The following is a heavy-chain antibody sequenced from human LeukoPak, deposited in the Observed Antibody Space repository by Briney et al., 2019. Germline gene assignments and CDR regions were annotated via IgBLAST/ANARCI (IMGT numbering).Heavy chain of an antibody. CDR2: IYPGDSDT. CDR3: ASSGDYYDSSGSRHYFDY. J-gene: IGHJ4*02. CDR1: GYSFTSYW. D-gene: IGHD3-22*01. Sequence: GESLKISCKGSGYSFTSYWIGWVRQMPGKGLEWMGIIYPGDSDTRYSPSFQGQVTISADKSISTAYLQWSSLKASDTAMYYCASSGDYYDSSGSRHYFDYWGQGTLVTVSS. V-gene: IGHV5-51*01.